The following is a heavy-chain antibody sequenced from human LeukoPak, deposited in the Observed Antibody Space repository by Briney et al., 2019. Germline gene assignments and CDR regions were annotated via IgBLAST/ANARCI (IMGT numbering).Heavy chain of an antibody. V-gene: IGHV3-74*01. CDR1: GFTFSNNW. CDR3: ARGSSNGFDV. J-gene: IGHJ3*01. CDR2: INTDGSST. D-gene: IGHD3-10*01. Sequence: GGSLRLSCAASGFTFSNNWMFWVRQAPGKGLVYVSRINTDGSSTTYADSVKGRFTISRDNAKNTLYLQMNSLRAEDTAVYYCARGSSNGFDVWGQGTMVTVSS.